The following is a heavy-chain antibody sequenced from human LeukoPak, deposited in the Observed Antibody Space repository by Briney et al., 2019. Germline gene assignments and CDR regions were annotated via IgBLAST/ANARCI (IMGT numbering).Heavy chain of an antibody. V-gene: IGHV4-39*01. Sequence: PSETLSLTCTVHGGSISTSSYYWGWIRQPPGKGLEWIGSIYYSGSTYYNPSLMSLVTLSVATSKNLSSLKLRSVTAADTAVYYCARHGDGYSISTSCLESSNFNYWGQGTLVTVS. CDR2: IYYSGST. CDR1: GGSISTSSYY. D-gene: IGHD2-2*01. J-gene: IGHJ4*02. CDR3: ARHGDGYSISTSCLESSNFNY.